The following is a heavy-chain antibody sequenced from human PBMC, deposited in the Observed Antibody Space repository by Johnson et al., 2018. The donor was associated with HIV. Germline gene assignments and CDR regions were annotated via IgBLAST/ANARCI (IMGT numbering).Heavy chain of an antibody. CDR1: GFTFSSYA. CDR2: ISGSGGST. J-gene: IGHJ3*02. V-gene: IGHV3-23*04. CDR3: AREDQDAVDI. Sequence: VQLVESGGGVVQPGRSLRLSCVASGFTFSSYAMSWVRQAPGKGLEWVSAISGSGGSTFYADSVKGRFTISRDSSKNTLYLQMNSLRAEDTAVYYCAREDQDAVDIWGQGTMVTVSS.